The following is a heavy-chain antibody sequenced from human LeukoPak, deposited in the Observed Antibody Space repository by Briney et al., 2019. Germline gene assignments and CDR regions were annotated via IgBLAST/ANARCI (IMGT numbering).Heavy chain of an antibody. D-gene: IGHD4-11*01. CDR2: IYYSGST. V-gene: IGHV4-59*08. CDR3: ARLMGPSNHFDY. CDR1: GGSISSYY. J-gene: IGHJ4*02. Sequence: PSETLSLTCTVSGGSISSYYWSWIRQPPGKGLEWIGYIYYSGSTNYNPSLKSRVTISVDTSKNQFSLKLSSVTAADTAVYYCARLMGPSNHFDYWGQGTLVTVSS.